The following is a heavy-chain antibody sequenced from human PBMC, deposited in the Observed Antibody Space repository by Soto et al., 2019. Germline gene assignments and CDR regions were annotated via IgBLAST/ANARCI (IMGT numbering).Heavy chain of an antibody. CDR2: IYYGGST. Sequence: ETLSLTCTVSGGSISSYYWSWIRQPPGKGLEWIGYIYYGGSTNYNPSLKSRVTISVDTSKNQFSLKLSSVTAADTAVYYCARLRDYIWGSYRFDPWGQGTLVTVSS. J-gene: IGHJ5*02. CDR3: ARLRDYIWGSYRFDP. D-gene: IGHD3-16*02. CDR1: GGSISSYY. V-gene: IGHV4-59*08.